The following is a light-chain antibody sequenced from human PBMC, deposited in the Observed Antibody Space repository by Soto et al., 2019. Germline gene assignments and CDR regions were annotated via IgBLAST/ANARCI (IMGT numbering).Light chain of an antibody. J-gene: IGKJ1*01. CDR1: QSVSNI. CDR2: DAS. V-gene: IGKV3-15*01. CDR3: QQYNNWPPWT. Sequence: ILMTQSPATLSVSPGERATLSCRASQSVSNILAWYQQKPGQAPRLLIYDASTRATGIPAGFSGSGSGTEFTLTISGLQSEDFAVYYCQQYNNWPPWTFGQGTKVEIK.